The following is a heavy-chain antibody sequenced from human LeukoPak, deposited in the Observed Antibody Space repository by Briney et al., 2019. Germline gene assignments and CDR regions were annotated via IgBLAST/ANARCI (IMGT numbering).Heavy chain of an antibody. Sequence: SGGSLRLSCAASGFTFDDYAMHWVRQAPGKGLEWVSGISWNSGSIGYADSVKGRFTISRDNAKNSLYLQMNSLRAEDMALYYCAKSSQRYSGTDFDYWGQGTLVTVSS. CDR3: AKSSQRYSGTDFDY. CDR1: GFTFDDYA. D-gene: IGHD1-26*01. CDR2: ISWNSGSI. J-gene: IGHJ4*02. V-gene: IGHV3-9*03.